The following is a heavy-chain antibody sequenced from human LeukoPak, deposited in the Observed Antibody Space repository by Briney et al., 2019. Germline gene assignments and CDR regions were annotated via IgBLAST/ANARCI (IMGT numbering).Heavy chain of an antibody. CDR2: IDSTSGTI. V-gene: IGHV3-48*04. CDR1: GFTFSGYS. CDR3: VRGGLDH. D-gene: IGHD5-12*01. J-gene: IGHJ4*02. Sequence: GGSLRLSCVASGFTFSGYSMNWVRQTPGKGLEWISYIDSTSGTIYHADSVKGRFSTSRDNAKNSVYLQMNSLRADDTAMYYCVRGGLDHWGQGALVTVS.